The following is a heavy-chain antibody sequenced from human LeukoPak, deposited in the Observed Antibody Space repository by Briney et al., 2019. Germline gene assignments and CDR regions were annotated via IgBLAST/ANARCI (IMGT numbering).Heavy chain of an antibody. CDR3: ARERVDDSAIDY. J-gene: IGHJ4*02. Sequence: GGSLRLSCAASGFTFSGYAMHWVRQAPGKGLEWVAVISYDGSNKYYADSVKGRFTISRDNSKNTLYLQMNSLRAEDTAVYYCARERVDDSAIDYWGQGTLVTVSS. V-gene: IGHV3-30-3*01. CDR2: ISYDGSNK. D-gene: IGHD3-22*01. CDR1: GFTFSGYA.